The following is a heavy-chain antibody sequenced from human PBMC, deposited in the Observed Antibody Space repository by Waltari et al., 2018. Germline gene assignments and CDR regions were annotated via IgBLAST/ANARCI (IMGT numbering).Heavy chain of an antibody. J-gene: IGHJ4*02. CDR1: GFTVSRNY. D-gene: IGHD6-6*01. CDR3: ARGGIAARPIDY. Sequence: EVQLVESGGGLIQPGGSLRLSCAASGFTVSRNYMSWARQAPGKGLELFSVIYSGGSTYNADSVKGGFPISRDNSKNTLYLQMNSLRAEDTAVYYCARGGIAARPIDYWGQGTLVTVSS. CDR2: IYSGGST. V-gene: IGHV3-53*01.